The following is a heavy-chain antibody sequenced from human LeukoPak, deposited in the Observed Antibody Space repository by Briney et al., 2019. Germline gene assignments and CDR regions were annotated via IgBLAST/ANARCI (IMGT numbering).Heavy chain of an antibody. J-gene: IGHJ4*02. CDR3: ATDSSDPLGY. Sequence: GTLSLTCAASGFTFSSYELNWVRQAPGKGLEWVSYISSSGTTNYNAYPEKGRFTISKDNAKNSLDLQMNSLRAEDTTDYYCATDSSDPLGYWGEGTLVTVSS. CDR2: ISSSGTTN. D-gene: IGHD3-22*01. CDR1: GFTFSSYE. V-gene: IGHV3-48*03.